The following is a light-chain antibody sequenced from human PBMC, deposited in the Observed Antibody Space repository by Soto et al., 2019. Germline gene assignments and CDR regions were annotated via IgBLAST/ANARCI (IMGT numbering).Light chain of an antibody. Sequence: QSALTQPASVSGSPGQSITISCTGTSSDVGGYNYVSWYQQHPGKAPKLMIYDVSYRPSGVSNRFSGSKSGNTASLTISRLQAEDEADYYCSSYTSSSTLVFGGGPMLTVL. V-gene: IGLV2-14*01. CDR3: SSYTSSSTLV. CDR1: SSDVGGYNY. CDR2: DVS. J-gene: IGLJ2*01.